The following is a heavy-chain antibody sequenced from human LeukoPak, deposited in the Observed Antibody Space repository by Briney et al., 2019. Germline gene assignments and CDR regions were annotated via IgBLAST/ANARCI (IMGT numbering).Heavy chain of an antibody. Sequence: PGGSLTLSCAVSGFTFSSFAMSWVRQAPGKGLEWVSEISNLATIKYADSVKGRFTMSRDNSKNTLYLQMNSLRAEDTAVYYCAKDAGHPTVNYYMDVWGKGTTVTVSS. CDR2: ISNLATI. V-gene: IGHV3-23*01. CDR3: AKDAGHPTVNYYMDV. J-gene: IGHJ6*03. CDR1: GFTFSSFA. D-gene: IGHD1-14*01.